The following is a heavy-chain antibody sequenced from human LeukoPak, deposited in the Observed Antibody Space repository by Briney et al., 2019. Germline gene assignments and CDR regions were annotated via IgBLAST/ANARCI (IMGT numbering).Heavy chain of an antibody. CDR3: AREYSSGSKYYFDN. V-gene: IGHV4-59*01. J-gene: IGHJ4*02. Sequence: SGTLSLTCTVSGGFISGYFWSWIRQPPAKELEWIGYIYYSGSANYNPSINSRVTISVYTSKNQFSLKLSSVTAADTAVYYRAREYSSGSKYYFDNWGQGTLVTVSS. CDR2: IYYSGSA. CDR1: GGFISGYF. D-gene: IGHD6-19*01.